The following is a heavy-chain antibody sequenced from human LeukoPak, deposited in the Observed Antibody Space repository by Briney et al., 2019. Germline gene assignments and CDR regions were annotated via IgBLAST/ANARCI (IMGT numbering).Heavy chain of an antibody. CDR1: GFTFSSYS. V-gene: IGHV3-48*01. Sequence: GGSLRLSCAASGFTFSSYSMNWVRQAPGKGLEWVSYISSSGSTIYYADSVKGRFTISRDNSKNTLYLQMNSLRAEDMAVYYCAKDAGITMIAGAFNWFDPWGQGTLVTVSS. J-gene: IGHJ5*02. CDR2: ISSSGSTI. D-gene: IGHD3-22*01. CDR3: AKDAGITMIAGAFNWFDP.